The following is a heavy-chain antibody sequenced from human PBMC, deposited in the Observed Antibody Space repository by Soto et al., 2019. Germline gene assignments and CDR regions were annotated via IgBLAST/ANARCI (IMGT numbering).Heavy chain of an antibody. CDR2: IIPIFGTA. CDR1: GGTFSSYA. Sequence: QVQLVQSGAEVKKPGSSVKVSCKASGGTFSSYAISWVRQAPGQGLEWMGGIIPIFGTANYAQKFQGRVTITADESTSTAYMELSSLRSEDTAVYYCARGGHYYDSSRAYYYYGMDVWCQGTTVTVSS. D-gene: IGHD3-22*01. J-gene: IGHJ6*02. CDR3: ARGGHYYDSSRAYYYYGMDV. V-gene: IGHV1-69*01.